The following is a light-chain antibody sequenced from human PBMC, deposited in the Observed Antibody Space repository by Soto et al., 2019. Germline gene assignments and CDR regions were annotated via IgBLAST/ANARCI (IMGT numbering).Light chain of an antibody. CDR3: MQALQTPYT. CDR1: QRLLHSNGNNF. V-gene: IGKV2-28*01. Sequence: EIVMTQSPPSLTVTPGEPASISCRSSQRLLHSNGNNFLDWYLQKPGQSPQLLIYLGSNRASGVPDRVRGSGAGTDFTLKISRVEAEDVGVYYCMQALQTPYTFGQETKLEIK. CDR2: LGS. J-gene: IGKJ2*01.